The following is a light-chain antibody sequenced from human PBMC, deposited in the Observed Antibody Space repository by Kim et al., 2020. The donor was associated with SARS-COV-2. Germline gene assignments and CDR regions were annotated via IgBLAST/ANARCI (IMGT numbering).Light chain of an antibody. CDR3: QQYGSSYT. CDR1: QSVSSSY. V-gene: IGKV3-20*01. CDR2: GAS. J-gene: IGKJ2*01. Sequence: SLSPGERATPSCRASQSVSSSYLAWYQQKHGQAPRLLIDGASSRANGIPDRFSGSGSGTDFTLTISRLEPEDFAVYYCQQYGSSYTFGQGTKLEI.